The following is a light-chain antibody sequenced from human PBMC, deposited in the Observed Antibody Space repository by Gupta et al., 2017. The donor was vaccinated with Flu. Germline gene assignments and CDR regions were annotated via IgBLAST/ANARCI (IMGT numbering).Light chain of an antibody. CDR2: KAS. J-gene: IGKJ1*01. CDR3: QQGYTYQT. V-gene: IGKV1-5*03. Sequence: DIQMTQSPSTLSASVGDRVIITCRASQSISGCLEWYQQKPGKAPKLLIYKASTLESGVPTRFSGSGSATEFTLTINHLQPDDFATYYCQQGYTYQTFGPGTKVEI. CDR1: QSISGC.